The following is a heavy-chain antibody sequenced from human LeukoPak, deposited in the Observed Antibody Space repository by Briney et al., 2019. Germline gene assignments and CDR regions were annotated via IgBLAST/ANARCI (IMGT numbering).Heavy chain of an antibody. D-gene: IGHD2-2*01. CDR1: GYTFTSYY. CDR2: INPSGGST. Sequence: GASVKVSCKASGYTFTSYYMHWVRQAPGQGLEWMRIINPSGGSTSYAQKFQGRVTMTRDTSTSTVYMELSSLRSEDTAVYYCARADCSSTSCYPSDYWGQGTLVTVSS. V-gene: IGHV1-46*01. J-gene: IGHJ4*02. CDR3: ARADCSSTSCYPSDY.